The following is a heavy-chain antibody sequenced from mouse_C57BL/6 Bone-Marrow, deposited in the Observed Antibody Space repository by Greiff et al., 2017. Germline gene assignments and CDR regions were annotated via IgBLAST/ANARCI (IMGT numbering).Heavy chain of an antibody. CDR2: ISNGGGST. CDR3: ARHYYYGSSYVDWYFDV. J-gene: IGHJ1*03. D-gene: IGHD1-1*01. V-gene: IGHV5-12*01. Sequence: DVKLVESGGGLVQPGGSLKLSCAASGFTFSDYYMYWVRQTPEKRLEWVAYISNGGGSTYYPDTVKGRFTISRDNSKNTLYLQMSRLKSEDTAMYYCARHYYYGSSYVDWYFDVWGTGTTVTVSS. CDR1: GFTFSDYY.